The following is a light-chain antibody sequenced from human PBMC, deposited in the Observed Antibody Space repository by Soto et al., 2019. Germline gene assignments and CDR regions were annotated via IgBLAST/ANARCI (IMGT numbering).Light chain of an antibody. CDR2: DAS. V-gene: IGKV1-13*02. J-gene: IGKJ4*01. Sequence: IQLTQSPSSLSASVGDRVTITCRASQGISSALAWYQQKPGKTPKLLIYDASTLESGVPSRFSGSGSGTDFTLTISSLQPEDFATYYCQQFNGYPLLTFGGGTKVEIK. CDR1: QGISSA. CDR3: QQFNGYPLLT.